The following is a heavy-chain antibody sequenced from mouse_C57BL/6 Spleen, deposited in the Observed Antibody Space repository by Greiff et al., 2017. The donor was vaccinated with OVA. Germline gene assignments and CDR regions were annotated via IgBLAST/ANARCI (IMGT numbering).Heavy chain of an antibody. Sequence: QVQLQQSGAELAKPGASVKLSCKASGYTFTSYWMHWVKQRPGQGLEWIGYINPSSGYTNYNQKFKDKATLTADKSSSTAYMQLSSLTYEDSAVYYCARYDYDEGAWFAYWGQGTLVTVSA. CDR2: INPSSGYT. CDR1: GYTFTSYW. J-gene: IGHJ3*01. CDR3: ARYDYDEGAWFAY. V-gene: IGHV1-7*01. D-gene: IGHD2-4*01.